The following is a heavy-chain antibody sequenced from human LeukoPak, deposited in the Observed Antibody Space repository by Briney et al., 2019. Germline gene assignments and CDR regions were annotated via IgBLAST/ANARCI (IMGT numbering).Heavy chain of an antibody. J-gene: IGHJ2*01. D-gene: IGHD4-17*01. V-gene: IGHV1-3*01. CDR1: GYSFSDYI. Sequence: ASVKVSCEASGYSFSDYIIHWVRQASGQRLEWMGWINVGNGKTKYSEKFQGRVTITRDTSANIGYMEVSSLRSEDTAVYFCARGPTVRYFDLWGRGTLVTVSS. CDR2: INVGNGKT. CDR3: ARGPTVRYFDL.